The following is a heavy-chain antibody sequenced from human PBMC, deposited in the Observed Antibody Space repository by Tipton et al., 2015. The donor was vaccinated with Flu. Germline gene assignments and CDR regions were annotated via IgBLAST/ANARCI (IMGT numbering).Heavy chain of an antibody. V-gene: IGHV1-8*01. D-gene: IGHD5-24*01. Sequence: QLVQSGAEVKNPGASVKVSCKASGYTFTTDDINWVRQAAGQGLEWMGWMDPNNGNIGYAQSFQGRVTFTRDTSKSTAYMELTVLKSEDTAVYYCGRGYKALALWGQGTLVTVSS. CDR3: GRGYKALAL. CDR2: MDPNNGNI. CDR1: GYTFTTDD. J-gene: IGHJ4*02.